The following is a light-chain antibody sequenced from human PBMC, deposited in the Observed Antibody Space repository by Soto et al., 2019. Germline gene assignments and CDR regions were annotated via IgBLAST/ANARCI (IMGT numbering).Light chain of an antibody. CDR1: ESVSSN. J-gene: IGKJ4*01. CDR2: GAS. Sequence: IVLTQSPGTLSLSPGEGATLSCRASESVSSNLAWYQQKPGQAPRLLIYGASTRATGIPARFSGSGSGTEFTLTISSLQSEDFAVYYCQQYNNWPRLTFGGGTKVDIK. V-gene: IGKV3-15*01. CDR3: QQYNNWPRLT.